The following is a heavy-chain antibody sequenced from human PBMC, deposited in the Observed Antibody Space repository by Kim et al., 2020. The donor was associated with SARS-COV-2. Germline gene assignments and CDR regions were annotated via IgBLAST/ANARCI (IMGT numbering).Heavy chain of an antibody. CDR3: ARDAPERSYYYYYGMDV. J-gene: IGHJ6*02. V-gene: IGHV4-39*07. D-gene: IGHD1-26*01. Sequence: LHSRVTISVDTSKDQFSLKLSSVTAADTAVYYCARDAPERSYYYYYGMDVWGQGTTVTVSS.